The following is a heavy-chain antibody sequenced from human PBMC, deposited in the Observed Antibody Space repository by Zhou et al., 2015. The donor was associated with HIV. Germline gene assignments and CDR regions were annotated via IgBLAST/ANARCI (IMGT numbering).Heavy chain of an antibody. J-gene: IGHJ4*02. V-gene: IGHV1-18*04. Sequence: QVQLVQSGAEVKKPGSSVKVSCKASGGTFSSYGLTWVRQVPGQGLEWMGWIYNGNTNYAQKFQGRVTMTTDTSTSTGYMELRSLRSDDTATYFCARDDSSGYHSFDYWGQGTLVTVS. CDR1: GGTFSSYG. CDR2: IYNGNT. D-gene: IGHD3-22*01. CDR3: ARDDSSGYHSFDY.